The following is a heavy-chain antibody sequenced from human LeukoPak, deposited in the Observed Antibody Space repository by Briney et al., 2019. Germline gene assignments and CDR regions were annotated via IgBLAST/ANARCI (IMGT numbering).Heavy chain of an antibody. D-gene: IGHD3-22*01. CDR2: IIPIFGTA. J-gene: IGHJ4*02. Sequence: ASVKVSCKASGGTFSSYAISWVRQAPGQGLEWMGGIIPIFGTANYAQKFQGRVTITADEFTSTAYMELSSLRSEDTAVYYCAREYYDSSGYYPPNYWGQGTLVTVSS. V-gene: IGHV1-69*13. CDR3: AREYYDSSGYYPPNY. CDR1: GGTFSSYA.